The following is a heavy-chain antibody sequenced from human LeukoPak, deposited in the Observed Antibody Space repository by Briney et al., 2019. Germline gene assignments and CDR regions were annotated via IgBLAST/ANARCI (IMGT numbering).Heavy chain of an antibody. D-gene: IGHD1-1*01. CDR1: GGSFSGYH. Sequence: MPSETLSLTCAVYGGSFSGYHWSWIRQPPGKGLEWIGEINHSGSTYYNPSLKSRVTISVDRSKNQFSLKLSSVTAADTAVYYCARGLGNEFNFDYWGQGTLVTVSS. CDR2: INHSGST. J-gene: IGHJ4*02. V-gene: IGHV4-34*01. CDR3: ARGLGNEFNFDY.